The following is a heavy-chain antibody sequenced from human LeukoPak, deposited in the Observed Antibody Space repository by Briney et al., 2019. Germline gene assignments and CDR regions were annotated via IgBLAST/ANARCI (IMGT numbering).Heavy chain of an antibody. Sequence: ASVKVSCKASGYTFTSYYMHWVRQAPGQGLEWMGIINPSGGSTNYAKKLQGRVTITRDTSTSTVHMELSSLISEDTAVYYCARDFAYGSGSTHFDHWGQGTLVTVSS. J-gene: IGHJ4*02. CDR1: GYTFTSYY. V-gene: IGHV1-46*04. CDR2: INPSGGST. D-gene: IGHD3-10*01. CDR3: ARDFAYGSGSTHFDH.